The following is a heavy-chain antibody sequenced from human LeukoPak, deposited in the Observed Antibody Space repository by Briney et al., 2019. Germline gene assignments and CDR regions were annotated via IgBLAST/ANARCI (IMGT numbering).Heavy chain of an antibody. CDR1: GYSISSGYY. V-gene: IGHV4-38-2*02. J-gene: IGHJ3*02. Sequence: PSETLSLTXTVSGYSISSGYYWGWIRQPPGKGLEWIGSIYHSGSTYYNPSLKSRVTISVDTSKNQFSLKLSSVTAADTAVYYCALVVPAAIMRTDAFDIWGQRTMVTVSS. D-gene: IGHD2-2*01. CDR2: IYHSGST. CDR3: ALVVPAAIMRTDAFDI.